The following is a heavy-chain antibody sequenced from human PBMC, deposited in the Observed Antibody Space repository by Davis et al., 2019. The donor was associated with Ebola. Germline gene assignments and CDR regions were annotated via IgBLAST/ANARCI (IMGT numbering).Heavy chain of an antibody. CDR3: ARDQAYGGTPYYFDY. Sequence: ASVKVSCKASGYTFTGYYMHWVRQAPGQGLEWMGWINPNSGGTNYAQKFQGRVTMTRDTSISTAYMELSRLRSEDTAVYYCARDQAYGGTPYYFDYWGQGTLVTVSS. D-gene: IGHD4-23*01. J-gene: IGHJ4*02. CDR1: GYTFTGYY. V-gene: IGHV1-2*02. CDR2: INPNSGGT.